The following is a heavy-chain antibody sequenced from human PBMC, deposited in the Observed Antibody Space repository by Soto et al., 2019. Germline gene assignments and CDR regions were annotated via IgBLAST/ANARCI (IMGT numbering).Heavy chain of an antibody. Sequence: PGGSLSLSCAASGFTFSSYAMHWVRQAPGKGLEWVAVISYDGSNKYYADSVKGRFTISRDNSKNTLYLQMNSLRAEDTAVYYCAHLEMATISYYYYGMDVWGQGTTVTVSS. V-gene: IGHV3-30-3*01. D-gene: IGHD5-12*01. CDR3: AHLEMATISYYYYGMDV. CDR1: GFTFSSYA. CDR2: ISYDGSNK. J-gene: IGHJ6*02.